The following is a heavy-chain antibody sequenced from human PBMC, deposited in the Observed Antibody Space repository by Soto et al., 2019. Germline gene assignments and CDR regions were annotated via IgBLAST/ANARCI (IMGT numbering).Heavy chain of an antibody. V-gene: IGHV1-69*01. Sequence: QVQLVQSGAEVKKPGSSVKVSCKASGGTFSSYAISWVRQAPGQGLEWMGGIIPIFGTANYAQKFQGRVTITADESTSTAYMELSSLRSEDTSVYYCARDSRGDGYNSGAFDIWGQGTMVTVSS. CDR1: GGTFSSYA. J-gene: IGHJ3*02. CDR2: IIPIFGTA. CDR3: ARDSRGDGYNSGAFDI. D-gene: IGHD5-12*01.